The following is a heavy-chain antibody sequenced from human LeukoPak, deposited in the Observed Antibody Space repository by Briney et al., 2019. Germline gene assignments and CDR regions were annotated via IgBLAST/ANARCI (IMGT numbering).Heavy chain of an antibody. J-gene: IGHJ6*03. Sequence: ASVKVSCKASGGTFSSYAISWVRQVPGQGLEWMGGIIPIFGTANYAQKFQGRVTITTDESTSTAYMELSSLRSEDTAVYYCARDARERYYYYYMDVWGKGTTVTVSS. V-gene: IGHV1-69*05. CDR3: ARDARERYYYYYMDV. D-gene: IGHD1-1*01. CDR2: IIPIFGTA. CDR1: GGTFSSYA.